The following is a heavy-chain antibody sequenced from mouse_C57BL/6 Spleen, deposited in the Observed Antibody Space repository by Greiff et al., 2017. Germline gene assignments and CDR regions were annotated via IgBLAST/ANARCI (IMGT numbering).Heavy chain of an antibody. CDR3: TRPTVVADYYAMDY. Sequence: QVQLKQSGAELVRPGASVTLSCKASGYTFTDYAMHWVKQTPVHGLEWIGAIDPETGGTAYNQKFKGKAILTADKSSSTAYMELRSLTSEDSAVYYCTRPTVVADYYAMDYWGQGTSVTVSS. CDR2: IDPETGGT. J-gene: IGHJ4*01. D-gene: IGHD1-1*01. CDR1: GYTFTDYA. V-gene: IGHV1-15*01.